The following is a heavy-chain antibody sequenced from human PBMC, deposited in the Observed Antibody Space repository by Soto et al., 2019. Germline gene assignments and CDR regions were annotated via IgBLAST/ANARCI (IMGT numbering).Heavy chain of an antibody. V-gene: IGHV2-5*01. CDR1: GFSLSTSGVG. Sequence: SGPTLVKPTQTLTLTCTFSGFSLSTSGVGVGWIRQPPGKALEWLALIYWNDDKRYSPSLKSRLTITKDTSKNQVVLTMTNMDPVDTATYYCAHSLLSSSWYGLRYYYDSSGYPELFVFDYWGQGTLVTVSS. CDR2: IYWNDDK. D-gene: IGHD3-22*01. CDR3: AHSLLSSSWYGLRYYYDSSGYPELFVFDY. J-gene: IGHJ4*02.